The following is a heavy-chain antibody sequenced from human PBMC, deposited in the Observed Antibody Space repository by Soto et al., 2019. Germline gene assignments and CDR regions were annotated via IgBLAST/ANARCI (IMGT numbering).Heavy chain of an antibody. V-gene: IGHV1-18*01. J-gene: IGHJ6*02. CDR1: GGTFSSYA. Sequence: ASVKVSCKASGGTFSSYAISWVRQAPGQGLEWMGWISAYNGNTKYAQKLQGRVTMTTDTSTSTAYMELRSLRSDDTAVYYCARDKDRLQLGGNYYYILDVWGQGTTVTVSS. D-gene: IGHD5-12*01. CDR2: ISAYNGNT. CDR3: ARDKDRLQLGGNYYYILDV.